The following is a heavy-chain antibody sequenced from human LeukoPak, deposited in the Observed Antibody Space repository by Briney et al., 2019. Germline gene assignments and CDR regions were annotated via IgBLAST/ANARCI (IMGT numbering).Heavy chain of an antibody. CDR1: GGTFSSYT. CDR3: VRWGYCGGDCYPFDP. D-gene: IGHD2-21*01. V-gene: IGHV1-69*02. Sequence: GASVKVSCKASGGTFSSYTISWVRQAPGQGLEWMGRIIPILGIANYAQKFQGRVTITADKSTSTAYMELSSLRSEDTAVYYCVRWGYCGGDCYPFDPWGQGTPVTVSS. J-gene: IGHJ5*02. CDR2: IIPILGIA.